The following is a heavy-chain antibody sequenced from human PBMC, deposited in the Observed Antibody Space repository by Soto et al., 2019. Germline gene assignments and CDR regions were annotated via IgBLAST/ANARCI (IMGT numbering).Heavy chain of an antibody. D-gene: IGHD3-3*01. V-gene: IGHV4-59*08. Sequence: QVQLRESGPGLVRPSETLSLSCSVSGASLNDFSWSWIRQPPGRGLEWIGYVSYSGRTTYSPSLKSRVTISLDTSKNAFSLNLTSMTAADTAIYYCARHFLGQARQRLFVDYWSQGTLATVSS. CDR1: GASLNDFS. J-gene: IGHJ4*02. CDR2: VSYSGRT. CDR3: ARHFLGQARQRLFVDY.